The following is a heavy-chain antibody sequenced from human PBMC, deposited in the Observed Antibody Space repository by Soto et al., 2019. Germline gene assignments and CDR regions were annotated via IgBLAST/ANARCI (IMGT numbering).Heavy chain of an antibody. CDR2: IKSDGSGT. CDR3: XXXXXXXXXXXXXXGRH. CDR1: GFTFSSYW. Sequence: EVQLVESGGGLVQPGESLTLSCAASGFTFSSYWMHWVRQAPGKGLVWVSRIKSDGSGTYYADSVKGRLTISRDNXXXXXXXXXXXXXXXXXXXXXXXXXXXXXXXXXXXXGRHWGQGTLVTVSS. V-gene: IGHV3-74*01. J-gene: IGHJ4*02.